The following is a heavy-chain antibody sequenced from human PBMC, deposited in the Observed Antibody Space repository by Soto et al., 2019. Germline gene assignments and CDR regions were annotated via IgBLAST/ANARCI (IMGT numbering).Heavy chain of an antibody. CDR3: ARVRSSGWYYDY. CDR1: GYTFTSYA. Sequence: QVQLVQSGAEEKKPGASVKVSCKASGYTFTSYAMHWVRQAPGQRLEWMGWINAGNGNTKYSQKFQGRVTITRDTATSTAYMELSSLRSEDTAVYSCARVRSSGWYYDYWGQGTLVTVSS. CDR2: INAGNGNT. J-gene: IGHJ4*02. V-gene: IGHV1-3*05. D-gene: IGHD6-19*01.